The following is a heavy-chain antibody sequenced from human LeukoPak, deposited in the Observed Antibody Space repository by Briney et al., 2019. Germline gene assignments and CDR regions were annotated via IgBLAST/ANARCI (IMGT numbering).Heavy chain of an antibody. CDR2: IYYSGST. J-gene: IGHJ4*02. CDR3: ARRGYSYGFMGVYFDY. Sequence: SETLSLTCTVSGGSISSYYWSWIRQPPGKGLEWIGYIYYSGSTNYNPSLKSRVTISVDTSKNQFSLKLSSVTAADTAVYYCARRGYSYGFMGVYFDYWGQGTLVTVSS. CDR1: GGSISSYY. D-gene: IGHD5-18*01. V-gene: IGHV4-59*01.